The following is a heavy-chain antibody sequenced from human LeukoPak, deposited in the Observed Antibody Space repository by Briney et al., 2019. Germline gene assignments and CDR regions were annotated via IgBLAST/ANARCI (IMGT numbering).Heavy chain of an antibody. CDR1: GYSFTTYW. J-gene: IGHJ6*03. Sequence: GESLKISCKGSGYSFTTYWIAWVRQMPGEGLEWMGIIYPGDSDSRYSPSFQGQVTISADQSISTAYLQWSSLRASDTAMYYCARHNRYYYYMDVWGKGTTVTVSS. CDR3: ARHNRYYYYMDV. CDR2: IYPGDSDS. V-gene: IGHV5-51*01.